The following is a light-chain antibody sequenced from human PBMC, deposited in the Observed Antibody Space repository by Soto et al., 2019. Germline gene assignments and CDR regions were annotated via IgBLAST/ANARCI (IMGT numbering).Light chain of an antibody. CDR2: DAS. CDR1: QSVGNS. Sequence: PGERATLSCRASQSVGNSLAWYQQKPGQAPRLLICDASDRATGIPARFSGSGSGTDFTLTISSLEPEDFAIYYCHQRSNWPLTFGGGTKVEI. V-gene: IGKV3-11*01. CDR3: HQRSNWPLT. J-gene: IGKJ4*01.